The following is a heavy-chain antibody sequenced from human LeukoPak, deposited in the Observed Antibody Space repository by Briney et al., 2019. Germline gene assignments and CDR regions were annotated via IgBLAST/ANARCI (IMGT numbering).Heavy chain of an antibody. D-gene: IGHD6-19*01. CDR1: GFTFADYG. CDR2: ISGSASST. V-gene: IGHV3-23*01. CDR3: ANMAVPA. J-gene: IGHJ5*02. Sequence: GGSLRLSCAASGFTFADYGMSWVRQAPGKGLEWVSAISGSASSTYHADSVKGRFTISRDNAKNTVYLQMNSLRAEDTAVYYCANMAVPALGEGTLGTVSS.